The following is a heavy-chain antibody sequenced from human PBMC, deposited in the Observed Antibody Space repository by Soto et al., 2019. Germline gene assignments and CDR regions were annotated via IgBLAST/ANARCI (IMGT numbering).Heavy chain of an antibody. D-gene: IGHD1-26*01. Sequence: QVQRVQSGAEVKKPGASVKVSCKASGYTFTSYDINWVRQATGQGLEWMGWMNPNSGNTGYAQTFQGRVTMTRNTSTRTAYMELTSLRSEDTSVYYCARERSGSSDYWGQGTLVTVSP. CDR2: MNPNSGNT. J-gene: IGHJ4*02. CDR3: ARERSGSSDY. CDR1: GYTFTSYD. V-gene: IGHV1-8*01.